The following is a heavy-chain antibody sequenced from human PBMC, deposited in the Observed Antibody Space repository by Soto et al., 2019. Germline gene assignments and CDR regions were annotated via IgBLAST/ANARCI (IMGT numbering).Heavy chain of an antibody. J-gene: IGHJ4*02. CDR2: INAGNGNT. CDR3: ARDHPAVAKFYFDN. D-gene: IGHD6-19*01. CDR1: GYTFTSYA. Sequence: ASVKVSSKASGYTFTSYAMHWVRQAPGQRLEWMGWINAGNGNTKYSQKFQGRVTITRDTSASTAYMELSSLRSEDTAVYYCARDHPAVAKFYFDNWGQGALVTVPS. V-gene: IGHV1-3*01.